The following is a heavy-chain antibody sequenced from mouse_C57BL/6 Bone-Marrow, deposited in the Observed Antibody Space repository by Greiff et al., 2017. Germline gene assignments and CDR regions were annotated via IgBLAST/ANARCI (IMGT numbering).Heavy chain of an antibody. CDR3: ARQGSWDY. J-gene: IGHJ2*01. CDR2: ISSGGSYT. CDR1: GFTFSSYG. Sequence: DVQLQESGGDLVKPGGSLKLSCAASGFTFSSYGMSWVRQTPDKRLEWVATISSGGSYTYYPDSVKGRFTISRDNAKNTLYLQMSSLKSEDTAMYYCARQGSWDYWGQGTTLTVSS. V-gene: IGHV5-6*01.